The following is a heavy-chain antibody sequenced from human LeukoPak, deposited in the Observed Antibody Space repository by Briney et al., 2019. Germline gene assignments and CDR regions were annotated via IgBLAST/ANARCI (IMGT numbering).Heavy chain of an antibody. CDR2: INPNSGGT. D-gene: IGHD3-22*01. CDR3: ARDDGKWYYSDSRPFDP. V-gene: IGHV1-2*02. J-gene: IGHJ5*02. Sequence: ASVKVSCKASGYTFTGYYMHWVRQAPGQGLEWMGWINPNSGGTNYAQKFQGRVTMTRDTSISTAYMELSRLRSDDTAVYYCARDDGKWYYSDSRPFDPWGQGTLVTVSS. CDR1: GYTFTGYY.